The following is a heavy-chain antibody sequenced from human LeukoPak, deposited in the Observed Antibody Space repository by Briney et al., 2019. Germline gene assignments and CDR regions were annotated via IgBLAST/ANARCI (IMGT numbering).Heavy chain of an antibody. CDR2: ISAYNGNT. J-gene: IGHJ5*02. Sequence: GASVKVSCKASGYTFTSYGISWVRQAPGQGLEWMGWISAYNGNTNYAQKLQGRVTMTTDTSTSTAYMELRSLRSDDTAVYYCARDDPDLKAHNWFDPWGQGTLVIVSS. CDR1: GYTFTSYG. CDR3: ARDDPDLKAHNWFDP. V-gene: IGHV1-18*01.